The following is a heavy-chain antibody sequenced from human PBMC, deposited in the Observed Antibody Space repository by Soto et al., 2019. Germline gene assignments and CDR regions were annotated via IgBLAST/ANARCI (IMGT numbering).Heavy chain of an antibody. CDR3: ASQDYDKSVYYFDY. Sequence: XETLSLXXTVSGGSVMRQYRSWIRQPXGKGXGWICRXYNGGIPLIHPSLESRVALSLDTSKNQFSLTLSSVTAADTAIYYCASQDYDKSVYYFDYWGRGTLVTV. D-gene: IGHD3-22*01. CDR2: XYNGGIP. J-gene: IGHJ4*02. CDR1: GGSVMRQY. V-gene: IGHV4-4*07.